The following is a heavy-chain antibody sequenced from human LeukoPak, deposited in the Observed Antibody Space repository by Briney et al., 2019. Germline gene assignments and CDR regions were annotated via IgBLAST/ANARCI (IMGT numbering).Heavy chain of an antibody. J-gene: IGHJ6*03. D-gene: IGHD2-2*01. CDR3: ATGVFCATTTCPGYQHYYYFMDV. CDR1: GFTLADLS. Sequence: ASVKVSCKVSGFTLADLSMHWVRHAPGKGLEWVGGFDRKNGDTIYAQRFRGRVTLTEDTSTGTAYMDLSSLSADDTAVYYCATGVFCATTTCPGYQHYYYFMDVWGKGTTVTVSS. V-gene: IGHV1-24*01. CDR2: FDRKNGDT.